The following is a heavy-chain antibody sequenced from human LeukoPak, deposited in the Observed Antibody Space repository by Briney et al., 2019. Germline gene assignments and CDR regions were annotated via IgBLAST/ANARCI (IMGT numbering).Heavy chain of an antibody. V-gene: IGHV3-21*01. J-gene: IGHJ5*02. CDR2: ISSSSSYI. CDR1: GFTFSSYS. CDR3: ARDSVVATIVDWFDP. D-gene: IGHD5-12*01. Sequence: GGSLRLSCAASGFTFSSYSMNWVRQAPGKGLEWVSSISSSSSYIYYADSAKGRFTISRDNAKNSLYLQMNSLRAEDTAVYYCARDSVVATIVDWFDPWGQGTLVTVSS.